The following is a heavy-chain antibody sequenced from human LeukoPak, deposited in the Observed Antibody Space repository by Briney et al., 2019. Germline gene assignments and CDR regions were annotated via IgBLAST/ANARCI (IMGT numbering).Heavy chain of an antibody. CDR2: ISAYNGNT. D-gene: IGHD6-13*01. J-gene: IGHJ5*02. CDR1: GYTFTSYG. CDR3: ARDWGMGPSSSWA. Sequence: ASVKVSCKASGYTFTSYGISWVRQAPGQGLEWMGWISAYNGNTNYAQKFQGRVTITADESTSTTCMELNSLRSEDTAMYYCARDWGMGPSSSWAWGQGTLVTVSS. V-gene: IGHV1-18*01.